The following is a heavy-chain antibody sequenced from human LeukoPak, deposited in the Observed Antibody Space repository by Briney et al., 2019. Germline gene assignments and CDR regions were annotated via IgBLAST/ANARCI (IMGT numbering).Heavy chain of an antibody. CDR2: INPNSGGT. Sequence: ASAKVSCKASGYTFTGYYMHWVRQAPGQGLEWMGWINPNSGGTNYAQKFQGRVTMTRDTSISTAYMELSRLRSDDTAVYYCARDWTYYYGSGSYPIGYWGQGTLVTVSS. J-gene: IGHJ4*02. CDR3: ARDWTYYYGSGSYPIGY. CDR1: GYTFTGYY. D-gene: IGHD3-10*01. V-gene: IGHV1-2*02.